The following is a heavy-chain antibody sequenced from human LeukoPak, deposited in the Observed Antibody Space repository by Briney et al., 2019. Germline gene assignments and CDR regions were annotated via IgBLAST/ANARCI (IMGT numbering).Heavy chain of an antibody. V-gene: IGHV3-7*03. J-gene: IGHJ4*02. CDR1: GFIFKSYW. Sequence: PGGSLRLSCAASGFIFKSYWMSWVRQAPGKGLEWVANIKQDGSEENYVDSVRGRFTISRDDSKNTLSLQMNSLRVEDTAVYYCARDLAWGAFDYWGQGTLVTVSS. CDR2: IKQDGSEE. CDR3: ARDLAWGAFDY. D-gene: IGHD7-27*01.